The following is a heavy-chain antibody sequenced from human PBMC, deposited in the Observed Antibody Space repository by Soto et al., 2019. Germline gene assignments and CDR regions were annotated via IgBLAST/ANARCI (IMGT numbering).Heavy chain of an antibody. Sequence: QVQLVESGGGVVQPGRSLRLSCAASGFTFSSYAMHWVRQAPGKGLEWVAVISYDGSNKYYADSVKGRFTISRDNSKNTLYLQMNSLRAEDTAVYYCAGDQYSSSWYRPFNGMDVWGQGTTVTVSS. CDR1: GFTFSSYA. V-gene: IGHV3-30-3*01. J-gene: IGHJ6*02. CDR2: ISYDGSNK. D-gene: IGHD6-13*01. CDR3: AGDQYSSSWYRPFNGMDV.